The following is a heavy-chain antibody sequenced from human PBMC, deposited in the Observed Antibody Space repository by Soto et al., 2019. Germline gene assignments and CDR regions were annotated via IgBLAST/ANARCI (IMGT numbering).Heavy chain of an antibody. CDR3: ARVEGLRLGP. CDR2: IYYSGST. CDR1: GGSFSGYY. J-gene: IGHJ5*02. V-gene: IGHV4-59*01. D-gene: IGHD3-16*01. Sequence: PSETLSLTCAVYGGSFSGYYWSWIRQPPGKGLEWIGYIYYSGSTNYNPSPKSRVTISVDTSKNQFSLKLSSVTAADTAVYYCARVEGLRLGPWGQGTLVTVSS.